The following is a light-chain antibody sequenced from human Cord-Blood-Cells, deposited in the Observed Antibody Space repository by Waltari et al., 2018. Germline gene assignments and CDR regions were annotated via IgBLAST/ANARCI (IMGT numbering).Light chain of an antibody. Sequence: QSALTQPASVSGSPGQSITISCTGTSSDVGRYNLVSWYQQHPGKAPKLMIYEGSKRPSGVSNRFSGSKSGNTASLTISGLQAEDEADYYCCSYAGSRVFSGGTKLTVL. CDR1: SSDVGRYNL. V-gene: IGLV2-23*01. CDR2: EGS. CDR3: CSYAGSRV. J-gene: IGLJ3*02.